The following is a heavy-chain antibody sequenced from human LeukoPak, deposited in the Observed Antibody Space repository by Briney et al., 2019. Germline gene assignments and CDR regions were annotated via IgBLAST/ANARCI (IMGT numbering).Heavy chain of an antibody. V-gene: IGHV6-1*01. CDR3: ARGRGITMVRGNWFDP. J-gene: IGHJ5*02. Sequence: SQTLSLTCAISGDSVSSNSAAWNWIRQSPSRGLEWLGRTYYRSKWYNDYAVSVKSRITINPDTSENQFSLQLNSVTPEDTAVYYCARGRGITMVRGNWFDPWGQGTLVTVSS. CDR2: TYYRSKWYN. CDR1: GDSVSSNSAA. D-gene: IGHD3-10*01.